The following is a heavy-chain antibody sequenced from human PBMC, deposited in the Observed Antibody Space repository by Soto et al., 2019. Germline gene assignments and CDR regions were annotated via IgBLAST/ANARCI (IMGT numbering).Heavy chain of an antibody. V-gene: IGHV1-69*13. D-gene: IGHD3-22*01. CDR2: IIPIFGTA. Sequence: SVKVSCKASGGTFSSYAISWVRQAPGQGLEWMGGIIPIFGTANYAQRFQGRVTITADESTSTAYMELSSLRSEDTAVYYCARVEETLYDSSRYYYSWGQGTLVTVSS. CDR1: GGTFSSYA. CDR3: ARVEETLYDSSRYYYS. J-gene: IGHJ4*02.